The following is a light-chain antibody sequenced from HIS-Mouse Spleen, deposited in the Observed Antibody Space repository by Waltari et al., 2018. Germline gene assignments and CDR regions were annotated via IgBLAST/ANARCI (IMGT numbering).Light chain of an antibody. CDR3: QVWDSSSDHVV. J-gene: IGLJ2*01. Sequence: SYVLTQPPSVSVAPGKTARITCGGNNIGSKSVHWYQQKPGQAPVLVVYDDSDRPSGTPDRFSGSNSGTTATLTISRVEAGDEADYYCQVWDSSSDHVVFGGGTKLTVL. V-gene: IGLV3-21*03. CDR2: DDS. CDR1: NIGSKS.